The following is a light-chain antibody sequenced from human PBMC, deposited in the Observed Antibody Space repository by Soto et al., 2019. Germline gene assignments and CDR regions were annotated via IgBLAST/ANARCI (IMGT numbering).Light chain of an antibody. J-gene: IGLJ1*01. Sequence: QSVLTQPRSVSGSPGQSVTISCTGTSSDVGGYNYVSWYQQHPGKAPKLMIYDVSKRPSGVPDRFSGSKSGNTASLTISGLQAEDEGDYYCSSYTTAYFYVFGTGTKVTVL. CDR3: SSYTTAYFYV. V-gene: IGLV2-11*01. CDR1: SSDVGGYNY. CDR2: DVS.